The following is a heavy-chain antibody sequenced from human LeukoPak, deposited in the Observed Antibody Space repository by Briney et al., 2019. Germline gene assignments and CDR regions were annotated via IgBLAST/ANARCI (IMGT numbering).Heavy chain of an antibody. CDR3: AKDSSGWGNYFDY. D-gene: IGHD6-19*01. CDR2: ISGSGGST. J-gene: IGHJ4*02. Sequence: PGGSLRLSCAASGFTFSSYAMSWVRQAPGKGLEWVSAISGSGGSTYYADSVEGRFTISRDNSKNTLYLQMNSLRAEDTAVYYCAKDSSGWGNYFDYWGQGTLVTVSS. CDR1: GFTFSSYA. V-gene: IGHV3-23*01.